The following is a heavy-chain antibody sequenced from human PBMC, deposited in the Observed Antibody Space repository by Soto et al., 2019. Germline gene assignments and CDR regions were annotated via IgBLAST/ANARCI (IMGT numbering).Heavy chain of an antibody. V-gene: IGHV3-23*01. CDR2: ISGSGGST. J-gene: IGHJ4*02. CDR1: GFTCSSYA. CDR3: AKDRKSGSGWYWDY. Sequence: EVQLLESGGGLVQAGGSLRLSCAASGFTCSSYAMSWVRQAPGKGLEWVSGISGSGGSTYYADSVKGRFTISRDNSKNTLYLQMNSLRAEDTAVYYCAKDRKSGSGWYWDYWGQGTLVTVSS. D-gene: IGHD6-19*01.